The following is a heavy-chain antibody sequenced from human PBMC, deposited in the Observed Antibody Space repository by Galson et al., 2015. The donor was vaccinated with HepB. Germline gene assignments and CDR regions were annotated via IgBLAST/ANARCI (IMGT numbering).Heavy chain of an antibody. CDR2: ISYDGSNK. D-gene: IGHD6-13*01. CDR1: GFTFSSYA. Sequence: SLRLSCAASGFTFSSYAMHWVRQAPGKGLEWVAVISYDGSNKYYADSVKGRFTISRDNSKNTLYLQMNSLRAEDTAVYYCARGLSSWWEFYYYYYGMDVWGQGTTVTVSS. J-gene: IGHJ6*02. CDR3: ARGLSSWWEFYYYYYGMDV. V-gene: IGHV3-30-3*01.